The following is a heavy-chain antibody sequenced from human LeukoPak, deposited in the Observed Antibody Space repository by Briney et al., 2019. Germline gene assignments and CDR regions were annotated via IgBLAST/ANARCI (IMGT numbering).Heavy chain of an antibody. CDR2: IIPILGIA. CDR3: ARDPAILTGYYEVDY. V-gene: IGHV1-69*04. Sequence: SVKVSCKASGGTFSSYAISWVRQAPGQGLKWMGRIIPILGIANYAQKFQGRVTITADKSTSTAYMELSSLRSEDTAVYYCARDPAILTGYYEVDYWGQGTLVTVSS. J-gene: IGHJ4*02. CDR1: GGTFSSYA. D-gene: IGHD3-9*01.